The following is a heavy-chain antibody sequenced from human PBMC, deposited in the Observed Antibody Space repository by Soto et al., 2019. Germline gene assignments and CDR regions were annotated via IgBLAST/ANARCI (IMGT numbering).Heavy chain of an antibody. V-gene: IGHV3-23*01. CDR1: GFTFSSYA. D-gene: IGHD1-7*01. J-gene: IGHJ5*02. CDR3: AKDHRKSRNWNYVRRFDP. CDR2: ISGSGGST. Sequence: PGGSLRLSCSASGFTFSSYAMSWVRQAPGKGLEWVSAISGSGGSTYYADSVKGRFTISRDNSKNTLYLQMNSLRAEDTAVYYCAKDHRKSRNWNYVRRFDPWGQGTLVTVSS.